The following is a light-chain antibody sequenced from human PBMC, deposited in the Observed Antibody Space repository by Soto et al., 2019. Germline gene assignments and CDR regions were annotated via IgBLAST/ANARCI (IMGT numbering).Light chain of an antibody. Sequence: DIQMTQSPSSLSASIGYRVTITCRSNDTFNTYLHWYQQKPGKAPKLLISDVSTLERGVPSRFSGSGSATEFTLTISGLQPDDFATYYCQQYKDYVYTFGQGTKVDIK. J-gene: IGKJ2*01. V-gene: IGKV1-5*01. CDR1: DTFNTY. CDR3: QQYKDYVYT. CDR2: DVS.